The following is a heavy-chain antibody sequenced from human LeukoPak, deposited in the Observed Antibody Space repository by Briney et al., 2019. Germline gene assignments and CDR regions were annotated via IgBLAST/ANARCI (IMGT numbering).Heavy chain of an antibody. V-gene: IGHV4-61*02. CDR1: GGSISSGSYY. CDR3: ARERGIPYGMDV. Sequence: SQTLSLTCTVSGGSISSGSYYWGWLRQPAGKGLEWIGRIYTSGSTNYNPSLKSRVTISVDTSKNQFSLKLSSVTAADTAVYYCARERGIPYGMDVWGQGTTVTVSS. J-gene: IGHJ6*02. D-gene: IGHD2-21*01. CDR2: IYTSGST.